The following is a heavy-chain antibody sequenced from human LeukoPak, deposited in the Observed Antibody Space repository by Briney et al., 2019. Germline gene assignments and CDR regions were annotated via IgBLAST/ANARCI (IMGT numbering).Heavy chain of an antibody. V-gene: IGHV3-33*01. D-gene: IGHD1-14*01. CDR1: GFTFSSYG. CDR3: AREGDRGWFDP. Sequence: PGGSLRLSCAASGFTFSSYGMHWVRQAPGKGLEWVAVIWYDGSNKYYADSVKGRFTISRDNSKNTLYLQMNSLRAEDTAVYYCAREGDRGWFDPWGQGTLVTVSS. J-gene: IGHJ5*02. CDR2: IWYDGSNK.